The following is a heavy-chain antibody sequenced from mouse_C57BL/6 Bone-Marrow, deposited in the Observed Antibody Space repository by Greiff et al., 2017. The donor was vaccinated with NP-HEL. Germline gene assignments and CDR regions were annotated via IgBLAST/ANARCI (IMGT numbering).Heavy chain of an antibody. V-gene: IGHV1-47*01. Sequence: LVESGAELVKPGASVKMSCKASGYTFTTYPIEWMKQNHGKSLEWIGNFHPYNDDTKYNEKFKGKATLTVEKSSSTVYLELSRLTSDDSAVYYCARGYGSSLYWYCDVWGTGTTVTVSS. CDR1: GYTFTTYP. D-gene: IGHD1-1*01. CDR3: ARGYGSSLYWYCDV. J-gene: IGHJ1*03. CDR2: FHPYNDDT.